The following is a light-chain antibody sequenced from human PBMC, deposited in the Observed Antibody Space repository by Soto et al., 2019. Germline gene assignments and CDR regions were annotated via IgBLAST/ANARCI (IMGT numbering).Light chain of an antibody. Sequence: EIVLTQSPGTLSLSPGERATLSCRASQSVSNNYLAWYQQKPGQAPRLLIYGASSRATGIPDSFSGGGSGTDFTLTISRLEPEDFVVYYCQQYGSSPYTFGQGTK. J-gene: IGKJ2*01. CDR2: GAS. CDR3: QQYGSSPYT. CDR1: QSVSNNY. V-gene: IGKV3-20*01.